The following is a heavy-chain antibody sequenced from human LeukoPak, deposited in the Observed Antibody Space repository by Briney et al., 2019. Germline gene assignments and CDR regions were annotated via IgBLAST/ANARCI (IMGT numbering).Heavy chain of an antibody. V-gene: IGHV3-23*01. CDR2: ISGSGVST. D-gene: IGHD1-14*01. CDR1: GFTFSDYY. Sequence: GWSLRLSCAASGFTFSDYYMSWIRQAPGRGREWVPAISGSGVSTHYADSVKGRFTISRDDSKNTLYLQMNSLRAEDTAVYYCAKKSGNLYYFDYCGQGTQVTVSS. CDR3: AKKSGNLYYFDY. J-gene: IGHJ4*02.